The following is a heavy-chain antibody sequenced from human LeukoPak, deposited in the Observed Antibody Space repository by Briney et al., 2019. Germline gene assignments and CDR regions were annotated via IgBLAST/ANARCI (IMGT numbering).Heavy chain of an antibody. J-gene: IGHJ4*02. CDR1: GFTFSSND. CDR3: AKDLSGNYRAYFDY. V-gene: IGHV3-30*18. Sequence: GGSLRLSCAASGFTFSSNDMHWVRQTPGKGLEWVAVISSDGSTKFYADSVKGRFTISRDNSKNTLYLQMNTLRAEDTAVYYCAKDLSGNYRAYFDYWGQGTLVTVSS. CDR2: ISSDGSTK. D-gene: IGHD1-26*01.